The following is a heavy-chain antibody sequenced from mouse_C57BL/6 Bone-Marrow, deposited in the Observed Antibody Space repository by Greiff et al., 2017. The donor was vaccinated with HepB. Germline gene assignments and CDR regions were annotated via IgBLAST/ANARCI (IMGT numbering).Heavy chain of an antibody. CDR1: GYTFTDHT. D-gene: IGHD1-1*01. V-gene: IGHV1-78*01. CDR3: ARGYYGSSVELYFDY. J-gene: IGHJ2*01. CDR2: IYPRDGST. Sequence: QVQLQQSDAELVKPGASVKISCKVSGYTFTDHTIHWMKQRPEQGLEWIGYIYPRDGSTKYNEKFKGKATLTVEKSSSTVYLELSRLTSDYSAVYYCARGYYGSSVELYFDYWGQGTTLTVSS.